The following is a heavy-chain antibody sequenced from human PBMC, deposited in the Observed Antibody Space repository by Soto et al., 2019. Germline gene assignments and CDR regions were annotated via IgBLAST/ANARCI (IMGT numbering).Heavy chain of an antibody. CDR1: GFTFTSYG. J-gene: IGHJ4*02. D-gene: IGHD3-9*01. V-gene: IGHV3-23*01. CDR3: ARDVGLDSDDFFAY. Sequence: GGSLRLCCTASGFTFTSYGMGWVRQAPGKGLQWVSTIRGDGGQTHYTDSVKGRFSISRDNSKNTVYLQMDSLRAEDTAMYFCARDVGLDSDDFFAYWGQGTQVTVSS. CDR2: IRGDGGQT.